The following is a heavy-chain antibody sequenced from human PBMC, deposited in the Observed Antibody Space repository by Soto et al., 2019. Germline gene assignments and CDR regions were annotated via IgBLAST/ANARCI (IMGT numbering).Heavy chain of an antibody. CDR2: IFSNDEK. V-gene: IGHV2-26*01. Sequence: SGPKLVNPTQTLTLTCTFSGFSLSTRGVGVGWIRQPPGKALEWLAHIFSNDEKSYSTSLKSRLTISKDTSKSQVVLTMTNMDPVDTATYYCARIRAAAGRRDFDYWGQGTLVTVSS. CDR1: GFSLSTRGVG. J-gene: IGHJ4*02. D-gene: IGHD6-13*01. CDR3: ARIRAAAGRRDFDY.